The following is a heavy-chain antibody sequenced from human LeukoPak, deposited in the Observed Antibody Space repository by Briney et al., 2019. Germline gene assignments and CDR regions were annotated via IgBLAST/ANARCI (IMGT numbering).Heavy chain of an antibody. CDR2: INSDGNKT. D-gene: IGHD6-25*01. Sequence: GGSLRLSCAASGFTFSSYWMHWVRHAPGKGLVWVSRINSDGNKTNYADSVKGRFTLSRDNAENTLYLQMNSLRAEDTAVYYCAKGGSGHADNWGQGTLVTVSS. J-gene: IGHJ4*02. CDR1: GFTFSSYW. CDR3: AKGGSGHADN. V-gene: IGHV3-74*01.